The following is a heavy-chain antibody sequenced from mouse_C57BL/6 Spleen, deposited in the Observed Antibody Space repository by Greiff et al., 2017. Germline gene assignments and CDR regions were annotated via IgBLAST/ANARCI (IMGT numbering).Heavy chain of an antibody. V-gene: IGHV1-80*01. CDR1: GYAFSSYW. D-gene: IGHD2-5*01. CDR3: ARSVVYYSNRYYFDY. J-gene: IGHJ2*01. CDR2: IYPGDGDT. Sequence: QVQLQQSGAELVKPGASVKISCKASGYAFSSYWMNWVKQRPGKGLEWIGQIYPGDGDTNYNGKCKGKATLTADKSSSTAYMQLSSLTSEDSAVYFCARSVVYYSNRYYFDYWGQGTTLTVTS.